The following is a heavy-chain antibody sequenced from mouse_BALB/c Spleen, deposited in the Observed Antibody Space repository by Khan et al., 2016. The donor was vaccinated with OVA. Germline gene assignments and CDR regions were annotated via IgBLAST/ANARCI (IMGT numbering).Heavy chain of an antibody. CDR1: GFTFSTYG. J-gene: IGHJ3*01. V-gene: IGHV5-6*01. D-gene: IGHD1-1*01. Sequence: EVELVESGGDLVKPGGSLKLSCAASGFTFSTYGMSWVRQTPDKRLEWVATINTGGIYTYYPDSVKGRFTISSDNSKTTLYLQMSSLKSEETARYYCARLAYYYNRGGFACWGQGTLVTVSA. CDR3: ARLAYYYNRGGFAC. CDR2: INTGGIYT.